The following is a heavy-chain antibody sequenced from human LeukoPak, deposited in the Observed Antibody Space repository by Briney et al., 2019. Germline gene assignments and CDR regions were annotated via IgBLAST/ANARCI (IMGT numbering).Heavy chain of an antibody. Sequence: ASVKVSCKVSGYTLTELSMHWVRQAPGQGLEWMGLINPVGGSTSYAQKLQGRVSMTRDTSTNTVYMELSGLRSEDTAVYYCARVYSSSSPTDYWGQGTLVAVSS. D-gene: IGHD6-6*01. J-gene: IGHJ4*02. V-gene: IGHV1-46*04. CDR2: INPVGGST. CDR3: ARVYSSSSPTDY. CDR1: GYTLTELS.